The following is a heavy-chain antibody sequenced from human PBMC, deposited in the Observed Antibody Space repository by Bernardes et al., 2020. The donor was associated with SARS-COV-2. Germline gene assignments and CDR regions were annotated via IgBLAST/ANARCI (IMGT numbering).Heavy chain of an antibody. D-gene: IGHD3-10*01. CDR3: ARGQAYYYGSGSYYGPHWFDP. CDR1: GGSISSYY. Sequence: LSLTCTVSGGSISSYYWSWIRQPPGKGLEWIGYIYYSGSTNYNPSLKSRVTISVDTSKNQFSLKLSSVTAADTAVYYCARGQAYYYGSGSYYGPHWFDPWGQGTLVTVSS. CDR2: IYYSGST. V-gene: IGHV4-59*01. J-gene: IGHJ5*02.